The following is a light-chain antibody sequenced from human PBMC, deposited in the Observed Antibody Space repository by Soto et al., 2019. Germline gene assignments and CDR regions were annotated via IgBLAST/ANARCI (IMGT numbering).Light chain of an antibody. CDR3: HQRQSWPRT. J-gene: IGKJ1*01. Sequence: EIVLTQSPGTLSLSPGERATLSCRASQSLTSDYLAWYQQKPGQTPRLLIHGASSRATGIPDRFSASGSGTDFTLTISDVQPEDFALYYCHQRQSWPRTFGQGTKVDIK. CDR1: QSLTSDY. CDR2: GAS. V-gene: IGKV3-20*01.